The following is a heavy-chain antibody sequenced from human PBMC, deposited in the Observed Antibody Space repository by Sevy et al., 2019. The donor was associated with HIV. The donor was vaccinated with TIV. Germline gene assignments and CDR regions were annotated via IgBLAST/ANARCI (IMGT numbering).Heavy chain of an antibody. CDR3: ARALAAAASY. CDR1: GFTFSNYD. CDR2: ISHDGNYK. Sequence: GGSLRLSCAASGFTFSNYDMHWVRQAPGKGLEWVAVISHDGNYKNYADSVKVRFTISRDDFKNTLYLQMSSLRPEDTAAYYCARALAAAASYWGQGTLVTVSS. J-gene: IGHJ4*02. V-gene: IGHV3-30-3*01. D-gene: IGHD6-25*01.